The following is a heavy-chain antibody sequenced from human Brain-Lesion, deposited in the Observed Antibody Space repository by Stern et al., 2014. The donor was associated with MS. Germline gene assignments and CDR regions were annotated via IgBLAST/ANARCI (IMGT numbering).Heavy chain of an antibody. D-gene: IGHD2-15*01. J-gene: IGHJ5*02. CDR1: GGSVSSTSYA. CDR2: IYYSGNT. V-gene: IGHV4-39*01. CDR3: AGEEDIRYCSGGSCTGNWFDP. Sequence: VQLVESGPGLVKPSETLSLTCTVAGGSVSSTSYAWAWIRQPPGKGLEWIGTIYYSGNTYYSPSLKSRLTISLDTPKNQFSRQLGFVTAADTAVYYCAGEEDIRYCSGGSCTGNWFDPWGQGTLVTVSS.